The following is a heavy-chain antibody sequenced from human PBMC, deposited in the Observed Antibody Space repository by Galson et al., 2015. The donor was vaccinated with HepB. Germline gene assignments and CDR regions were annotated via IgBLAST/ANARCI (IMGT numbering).Heavy chain of an antibody. CDR2: ISYDGSNK. D-gene: IGHD2-15*01. J-gene: IGHJ5*02. CDR1: GFTFSSYA. CDR3: ARGLGYCSGGSCYGRNWFDP. V-gene: IGHV3-30-3*01. Sequence: SLRLSCAASGFTFSSYAMHWVRQAPGKGLEWVAVISYDGSNKYYADSVKGRFTISRDNSKNTLYLQMNSLRAEDTAVYYCARGLGYCSGGSCYGRNWFDPWGQGTLVTVSS.